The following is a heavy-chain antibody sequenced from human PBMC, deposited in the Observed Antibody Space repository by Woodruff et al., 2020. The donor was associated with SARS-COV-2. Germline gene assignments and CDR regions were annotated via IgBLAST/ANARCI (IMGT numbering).Heavy chain of an antibody. V-gene: IGHV1-69*01. CDR2: IIPIFGTK. J-gene: IGHJ3*02. D-gene: IGHD5-18*01. CDR3: ARDIRGYTYGYIGGSFDI. Sequence: RQAPGQGLEWMGGIIPIFGTKSYAQNFQDRVTIAADESTSTAYMELSSLRSEDTAIYYCARDIRGYTYGYIGGSFDIWGPGT.